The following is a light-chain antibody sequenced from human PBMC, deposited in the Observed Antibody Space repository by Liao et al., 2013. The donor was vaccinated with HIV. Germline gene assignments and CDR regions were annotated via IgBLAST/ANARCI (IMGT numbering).Light chain of an antibody. CDR3: QAWDSSTVV. CDR1: KLGDKY. J-gene: IGLJ2*01. CDR2: QDN. Sequence: SYELTQPPSVSVSPGQTASITCSGDKLGDKYACWYQQKPGQSPVLVIYQDNKRPSGIFDRFSGSNSGNTATLSISGTQAMDEADYYCQAWDSSTVVFGGGTKLTVL. V-gene: IGLV3-1*01.